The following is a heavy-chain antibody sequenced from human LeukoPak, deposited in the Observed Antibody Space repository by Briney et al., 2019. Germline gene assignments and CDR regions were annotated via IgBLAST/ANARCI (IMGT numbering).Heavy chain of an antibody. CDR1: TFTFGSYA. D-gene: IGHD4-17*01. CDR2: ISAGADST. V-gene: IGHV3-23*01. J-gene: IGHJ5*01. Sequence: GGYLRLSRAASTFTFGSYATSSVRQAPGKGMGWVSAISAGADSTYYADSVQGRFSISRDNSKNTLFLQTSGLRDEDTAVYVCARGAYGDYDSWGQGPLVTVSA. CDR3: ARGAYGDYDS.